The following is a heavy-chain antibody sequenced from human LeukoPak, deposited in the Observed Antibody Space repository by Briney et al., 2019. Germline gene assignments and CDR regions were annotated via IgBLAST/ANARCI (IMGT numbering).Heavy chain of an antibody. V-gene: IGHV4-59*08. J-gene: IGHJ4*02. CDR1: GDSMTSYY. Sequence: SETLSLTCSVSGDSMTSYYWSWIRQPPGKGLEWIGYIYYTGSGSTSNNPSLKSRVTISVDTSKNQFSLNLKSVTAADTAVYFCARHAVYAGSGWAFDYWGQGTLVTVFS. CDR3: ARHAVYAGSGWAFDY. CDR2: IYYTGSGST. D-gene: IGHD6-19*01.